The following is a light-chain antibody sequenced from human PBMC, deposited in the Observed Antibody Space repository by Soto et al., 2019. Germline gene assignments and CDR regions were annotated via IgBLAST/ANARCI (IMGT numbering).Light chain of an antibody. CDR1: QSVNTW. J-gene: IGKJ1*01. CDR2: AAS. CDR3: QQADSFPRT. V-gene: IGKV1-12*01. Sequence: DVQMTQSPSSVSASVGDSVTITCRACQSVNTWVAWYQQKPGKAPRLLIYAASSLKSGVQSRFSGSGSGTDFTLSISSLQPEDFATYYCQQADSFPRTFGQGTKVEIK.